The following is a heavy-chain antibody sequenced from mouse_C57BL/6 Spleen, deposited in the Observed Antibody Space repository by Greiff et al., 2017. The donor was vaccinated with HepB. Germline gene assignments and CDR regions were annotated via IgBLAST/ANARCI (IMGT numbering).Heavy chain of an antibody. J-gene: IGHJ3*01. Sequence: VQLQQSGAELVMPGASVKLSCKASGYTFTSYWMHWVKQRPGQGLEWIGEIVPSDSYTNYNQKFKGKSTLTVDKSSSTAYMQLRSLTAEDSAVYYFARSGTGTLFAYWGQGTLVTVSA. CDR1: GYTFTSYW. D-gene: IGHD4-1*01. V-gene: IGHV1-69*01. CDR3: ARSGTGTLFAY. CDR2: IVPSDSYT.